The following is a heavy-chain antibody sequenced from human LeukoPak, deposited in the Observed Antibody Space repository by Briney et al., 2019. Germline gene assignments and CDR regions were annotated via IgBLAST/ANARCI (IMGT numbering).Heavy chain of an antibody. Sequence: PGESLKISCKGSGYSFTSYWIGWVRQMPGKGLEWMGIIYPGDSDTRYSPSFQGQVTISADKSISTAYLQWSSLKASDTAMYYCARHRGYSYANDAFDIWGQGTMVTVSS. CDR1: GYSFTSYW. CDR2: IYPGDSDT. D-gene: IGHD5-18*01. V-gene: IGHV5-51*01. J-gene: IGHJ3*02. CDR3: ARHRGYSYANDAFDI.